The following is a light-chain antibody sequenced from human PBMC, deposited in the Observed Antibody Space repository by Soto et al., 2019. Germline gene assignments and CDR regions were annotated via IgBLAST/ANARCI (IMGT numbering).Light chain of an antibody. CDR3: QQYNNWPIT. V-gene: IGKV3D-15*01. CDR2: GAS. Sequence: EIVMTQSPATLSVSPGEIATLSCSASQSISSNYVAWYQQKPGQAPRLLIYGASGRATGIPDRFSGSGSGTDFTLTINRLEPDDFAVYFCQQYNNWPITFGQGTRLEIK. CDR1: QSISSN. J-gene: IGKJ5*01.